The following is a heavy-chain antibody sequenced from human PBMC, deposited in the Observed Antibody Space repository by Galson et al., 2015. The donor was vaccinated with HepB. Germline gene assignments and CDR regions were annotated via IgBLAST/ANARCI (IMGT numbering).Heavy chain of an antibody. J-gene: IGHJ3*02. Sequence: SVKVSCKASGYTFIGYYMHWVRQAPGQGLEWMGWINPNSGGTNYAQKFQGRVTMTRDTSISTAYMELSRLRSDDTAVYYCASAVVLSESDAFDIWGQGTMVTVSS. CDR1: GYTFIGYY. V-gene: IGHV1-2*02. CDR3: ASAVVLSESDAFDI. CDR2: INPNSGGT. D-gene: IGHD2-15*01.